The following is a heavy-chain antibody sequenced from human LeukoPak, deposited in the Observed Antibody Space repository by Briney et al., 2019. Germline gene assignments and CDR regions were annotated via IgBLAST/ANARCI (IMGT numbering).Heavy chain of an antibody. J-gene: IGHJ3*02. D-gene: IGHD3-22*01. V-gene: IGHV4-34*01. CDR1: GGSFSGYY. CDR2: INHSGST. Sequence: SETLSLTCAVYGGSFSGYYWSWIRQPPGKGLEWIGEINHSGSTNYNPSLKSRVTISVDTSRSQFSLKLSSVTAADTAVYYCARGQSRITMTRGAFDIWGQGTMVTVSS. CDR3: ARGQSRITMTRGAFDI.